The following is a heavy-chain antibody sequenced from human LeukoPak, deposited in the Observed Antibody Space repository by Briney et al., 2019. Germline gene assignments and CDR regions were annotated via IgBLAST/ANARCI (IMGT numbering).Heavy chain of an antibody. V-gene: IGHV3-48*04. CDR2: ISSSGSTI. J-gene: IGHJ4*02. Sequence: PGGSLRLSCAASGITFSSYAMSWVRQAPGKGLEWVSYISSSGSTIYYADSVKGRFTISRDNAKNSLYLQMNSLRAEDTAVYYCARDGGVVVTAPLDYWGQGTLVTVSS. CDR1: GITFSSYA. D-gene: IGHD2-21*02. CDR3: ARDGGVVVTAPLDY.